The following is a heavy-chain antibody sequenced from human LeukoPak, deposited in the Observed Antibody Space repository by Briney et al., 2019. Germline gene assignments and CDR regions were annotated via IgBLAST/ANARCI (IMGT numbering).Heavy chain of an antibody. CDR2: IYYSGST. D-gene: IGHD2-2*01. CDR1: GGSISSYY. Sequence: SETLSLTCTVSGGSISSYYWSWIRQPPGKGLEWIGYIYYSGSTNYNPSLKRRVTISVDTSKNQFSLKLSSVTAADTAVYYCARVIAVVPAATFDYWGQGTLVTVSS. CDR3: ARVIAVVPAATFDY. V-gene: IGHV4-59*13. J-gene: IGHJ4*02.